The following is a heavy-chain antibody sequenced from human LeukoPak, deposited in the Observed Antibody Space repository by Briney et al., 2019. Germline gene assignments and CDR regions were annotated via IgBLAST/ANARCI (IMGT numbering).Heavy chain of an antibody. V-gene: IGHV3-11*04. D-gene: IGHD6-13*01. CDR3: AKGSWYGDYYYMDV. CDR1: RFTFSDYY. J-gene: IGHJ6*03. Sequence: GGSLRLSCAASRFTFSDYYMSWIRQAPGKGLEWVSYISSSGSTIYYADSVKGRFTISRDNAKNSLYLQMNSLRAEDTAVYYCAKGSWYGDYYYMDVWGKGTTVTVSS. CDR2: ISSSGSTI.